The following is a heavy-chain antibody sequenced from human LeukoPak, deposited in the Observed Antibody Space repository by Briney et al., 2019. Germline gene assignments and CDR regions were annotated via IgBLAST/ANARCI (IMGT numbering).Heavy chain of an antibody. J-gene: IGHJ4*02. Sequence: KPSETLSLTCAVYGRSFSGYYWSWIRQPPGKGLEWIGEINHSGSTNYNPSLKSRVTISVDTSKNQFSLKLSSVTAADTAVYYCAREITYDSSGNFDYWGQGTLVTVSS. CDR2: INHSGST. CDR1: GRSFSGYY. D-gene: IGHD3-22*01. CDR3: AREITYDSSGNFDY. V-gene: IGHV4-34*01.